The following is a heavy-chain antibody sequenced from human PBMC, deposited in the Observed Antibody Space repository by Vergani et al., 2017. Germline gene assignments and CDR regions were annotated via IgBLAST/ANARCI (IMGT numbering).Heavy chain of an antibody. CDR1: GGSVSSGSYY. V-gene: IGHV4-61*10. Sequence: QVQLQESGPGLVKPSETLSLTCTVSGGSVSSGSYYWSWIRQPAGKGLEWIGYIYYSGSTTYNPSLKSRVTISVDPSKNQFSLKLSSVTAADTDVYYCASLGRGDHRRWYFDLWGRGTLVTVSS. J-gene: IGHJ2*01. D-gene: IGHD4-17*01. CDR2: IYYSGST. CDR3: ASLGRGDHRRWYFDL.